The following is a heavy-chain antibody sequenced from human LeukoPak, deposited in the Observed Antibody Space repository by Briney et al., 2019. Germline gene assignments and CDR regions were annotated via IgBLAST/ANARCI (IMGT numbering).Heavy chain of an antibody. CDR3: ARGSLAAAGTGFDY. CDR2: IGTAGDT. CDR1: GFTFDDYG. J-gene: IGHJ4*02. V-gene: IGHV3-13*01. Sequence: GGPLRLSCAASGFTFDDYGMSWVRQATGKGLEWVSAIGTAGDTYYPGSVKGRFTISRENAKNSLYLQMNSLRAGDTAVYYCARGSLAAAGTGFDYWGQGTLVTVSS. D-gene: IGHD6-13*01.